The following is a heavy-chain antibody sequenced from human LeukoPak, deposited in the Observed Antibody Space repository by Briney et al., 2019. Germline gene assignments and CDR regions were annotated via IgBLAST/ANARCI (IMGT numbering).Heavy chain of an antibody. V-gene: IGHV3-7*02. Sequence: GGSLRVSCAASGFTFSTKWMSWVRQAPGKGLEWVATINQDGSEKYYVDSVKGRFTISRDNSNNMVYLQVNTLRVEDTAVYYCARAVNYYDTSGLFDSWGQGALVSVSS. J-gene: IGHJ4*02. D-gene: IGHD3-22*01. CDR1: GFTFSTKW. CDR2: INQDGSEK. CDR3: ARAVNYYDTSGLFDS.